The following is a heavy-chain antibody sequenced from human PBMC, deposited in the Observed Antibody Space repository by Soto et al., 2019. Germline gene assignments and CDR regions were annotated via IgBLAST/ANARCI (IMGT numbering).Heavy chain of an antibody. Sequence: SETLSLTCTVSGGSISSYYWSWIRQPPGKGLEWIGYIYYSGSTNYNPSLKSRVTISVDTSKNQFSLKLSSVTAADTAVYYCARIRYSSSWRYFDYWGQGTLVTVSS. CDR3: ARIRYSSSWRYFDY. J-gene: IGHJ4*02. CDR2: IYYSGST. D-gene: IGHD6-13*01. V-gene: IGHV4-59*01. CDR1: GGSISSYY.